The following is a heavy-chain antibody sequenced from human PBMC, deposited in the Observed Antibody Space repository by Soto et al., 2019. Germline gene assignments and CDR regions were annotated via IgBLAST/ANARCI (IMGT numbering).Heavy chain of an antibody. Sequence: GASVKVSCKASGYTFTSYGISWVRQAPGQGLEWMGWISAYNGNTNYAQKLQGRVTMTTDTSTSTAYMELRSLRSDDTAVYFCARDYYGSATLVGYYFDYWGQGTLVTVSS. CDR3: ARDYYGSATLVGYYFDY. J-gene: IGHJ4*02. CDR2: ISAYNGNT. V-gene: IGHV1-18*01. D-gene: IGHD3-10*01. CDR1: GYTFTSYG.